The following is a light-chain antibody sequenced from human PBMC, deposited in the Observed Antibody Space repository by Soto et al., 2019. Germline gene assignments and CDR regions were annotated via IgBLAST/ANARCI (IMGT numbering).Light chain of an antibody. Sequence: DIQLTQSPSSLSASVGDRVAITCRASHNINTYLNCYQQRPGKAPRLLIYAASSVQGGVPSRFSGSGSGTDFTLTISSLQPEDFATYYCQLSDSSLTFGQGTRLEIK. CDR1: HNINTY. CDR3: QLSDSSLT. J-gene: IGKJ5*01. V-gene: IGKV1-39*01. CDR2: AAS.